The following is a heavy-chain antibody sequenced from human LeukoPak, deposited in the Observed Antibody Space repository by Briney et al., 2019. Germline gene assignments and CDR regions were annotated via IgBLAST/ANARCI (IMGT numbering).Heavy chain of an antibody. D-gene: IGHD5-12*01. Sequence: GGSLRLSCAASGFTFSSYSMNWVRQAPGKGLEWVSSISSISSYTYHADSVKGRFTISRDNAKNSLYLQMNSLRAEDTAVYFCARGTTGGYSPSHWGQGTLVTVSS. J-gene: IGHJ4*02. CDR3: ARGTTGGYSPSH. CDR1: GFTFSSYS. CDR2: ISSISSYT. V-gene: IGHV3-21*01.